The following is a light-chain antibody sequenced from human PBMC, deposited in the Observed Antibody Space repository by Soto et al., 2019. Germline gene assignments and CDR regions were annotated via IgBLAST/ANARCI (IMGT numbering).Light chain of an antibody. J-gene: IGKJ2*01. CDR2: GAS. CDR1: QSVSSN. CDR3: QQYNNWPPYT. Sequence: EIVMTQSPATLSVSPGERATLSCRASQSVSSNLAWYQQKPGQAPRLLIYGASTRATGIPARFSGGGSGTEFTLTISSLQSEDLAVYYCQQYNNWPPYTFGQGTKLEIK. V-gene: IGKV3-15*01.